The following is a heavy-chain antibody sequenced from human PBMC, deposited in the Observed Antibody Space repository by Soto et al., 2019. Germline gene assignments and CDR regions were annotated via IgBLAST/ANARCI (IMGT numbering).Heavy chain of an antibody. CDR1: GGSIGSYY. V-gene: IGHV4-59*08. CDR3: ARPGACSGGSCYFGDFDY. D-gene: IGHD2-15*01. Sequence: PSETLSLTCTVSGGSIGSYYWSWIRQPPWKGLEWIGYIYYSGSTNYNPSLKSRVTISVDTSKNQFSLKLSSVTAADTAVYYCARPGACSGGSCYFGDFDYWGQGTLVTVSS. CDR2: IYYSGST. J-gene: IGHJ4*02.